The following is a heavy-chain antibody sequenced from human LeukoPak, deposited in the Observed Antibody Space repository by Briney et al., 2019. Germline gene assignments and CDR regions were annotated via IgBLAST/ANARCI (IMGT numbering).Heavy chain of an antibody. V-gene: IGHV1-18*01. CDR2: ISAYNGNT. CDR3: ARCYYDSSGYRSPFDY. CDR1: GYTFTSYG. J-gene: IGHJ4*02. D-gene: IGHD3-22*01. Sequence: ASVKVSCKASGYTFTSYGISWVRQAPGQGLEWMGWISAYNGNTNYAQKLQGRVTMTTDTSTSTAYMELRSLRSDDAAVYYCARCYYDSSGYRSPFDYWGQGTLVTVSS.